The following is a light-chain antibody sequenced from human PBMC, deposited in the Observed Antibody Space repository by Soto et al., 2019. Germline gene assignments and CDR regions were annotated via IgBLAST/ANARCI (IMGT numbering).Light chain of an antibody. Sequence: QSALTQPASVSGSPGQSITISCTGTSSDVGGYNYVSWYQQHPGKAPKLMIYDVSNRPSGVSNRFSGSKSGNTASLTSSGLQDEDEADYYCSSYTSSSTWVFGGGTQLTVL. V-gene: IGLV2-14*01. CDR3: SSYTSSSTWV. J-gene: IGLJ3*02. CDR2: DVS. CDR1: SSDVGGYNY.